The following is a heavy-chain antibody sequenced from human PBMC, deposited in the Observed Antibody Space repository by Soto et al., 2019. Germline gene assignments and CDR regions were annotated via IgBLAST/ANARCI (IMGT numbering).Heavy chain of an antibody. V-gene: IGHV3-15*01. Sequence: GESLKISCKGSGYSFVSYWMTWVRQVPGRGLEWVGRIKSKLRDGETDYAAAVKGRFTISRDDSKSTLYLHMHSLTAEDTAVYYCCADGTNYGSLDYWGQGALVTVSS. CDR3: CADGTNYGSLDY. J-gene: IGHJ4*02. CDR2: IKSKLRDGET. CDR1: GYSFVSYW. D-gene: IGHD1-1*01.